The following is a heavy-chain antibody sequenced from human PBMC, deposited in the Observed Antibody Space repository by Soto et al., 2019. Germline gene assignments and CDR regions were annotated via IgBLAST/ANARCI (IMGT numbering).Heavy chain of an antibody. D-gene: IGHD2-15*01. V-gene: IGHV3-66*01. J-gene: IGHJ3*02. Sequence: GGSLRLSCAASGFTVSSNYMSWVRQAPGKGLEWVSVLYSGGSTYYADSVKGRFTISRDNSENTLYLQMNSLRAEDTAVFYCASGYCSGGGCYPYAFDIWGQGTMVTVSS. CDR3: ASGYCSGGGCYPYAFDI. CDR2: LYSGGST. CDR1: GFTVSSNY.